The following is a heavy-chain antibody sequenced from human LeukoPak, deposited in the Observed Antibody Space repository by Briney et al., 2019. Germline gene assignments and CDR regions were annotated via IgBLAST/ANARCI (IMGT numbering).Heavy chain of an antibody. CDR3: ARDVNWNYAYRYYYFDY. CDR1: GYTFTSYG. D-gene: IGHD1-7*01. CDR2: ISAYNGNT. Sequence: GASVRVSCKASGYTFTSYGISWVRQAPGQGLEWMRWISAYNGNTNYAQKLQGRVTMTTDTSTSTAYMELRSLRSDDTAVYYCARDVNWNYAYRYYYFDYWGQGTLVTVSS. J-gene: IGHJ4*02. V-gene: IGHV1-18*01.